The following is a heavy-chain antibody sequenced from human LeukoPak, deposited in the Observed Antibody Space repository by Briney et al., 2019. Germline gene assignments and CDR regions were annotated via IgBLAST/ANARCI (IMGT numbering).Heavy chain of an antibody. CDR1: GGSFCGYC. CDR3: GRLGMYSCSSA. Sequence: SETLSLTCAVYGGSFCGYCWSWLRQPPGKGLEWIGEINHSGSTNYNPSLKSRVTISVDTSKNQFSLMLSSVTAADTAVYYCGRLGMYSCSSAWGQGTLVTVSS. D-gene: IGHD6-6*01. V-gene: IGHV4-34*01. CDR2: INHSGST. J-gene: IGHJ5*02.